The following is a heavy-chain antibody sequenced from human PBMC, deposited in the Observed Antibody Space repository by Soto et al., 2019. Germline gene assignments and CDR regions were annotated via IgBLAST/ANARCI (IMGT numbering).Heavy chain of an antibody. CDR1: GYTFTGYY. CDR3: TTDPYGSGSFYYYYGMDV. V-gene: IGHV1-2*04. CDR2: INPNSGGT. D-gene: IGHD3-10*01. J-gene: IGHJ6*02. Sequence: GASVKVSCKASGYTFTGYYMHWVRQAPGQGLEWMGWINPNSGGTNYAQKFQGWVTMTRDTSISTAYMELSRLRSDDTAVYYCTTDPYGSGSFYYYYGMDVWGQGTTVTVSS.